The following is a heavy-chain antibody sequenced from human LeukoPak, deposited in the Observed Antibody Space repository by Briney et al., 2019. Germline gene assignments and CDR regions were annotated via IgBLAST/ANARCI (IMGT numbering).Heavy chain of an antibody. CDR2: ISAYNGDT. J-gene: IGHJ4*02. Sequence: ASVKVSCKASGYRFSNYGITWVRQAPGQGLECMGWISAYNGDTNYAQNFQGRLTMTTDTSTNTAYMELRSLRSDDTAVYYCARVGSPDSENSGWKLFFDYGGQGTLVTVSS. D-gene: IGHD6-19*01. V-gene: IGHV1-18*01. CDR3: ARVGSPDSENSGWKLFFDY. CDR1: GYRFSNYG.